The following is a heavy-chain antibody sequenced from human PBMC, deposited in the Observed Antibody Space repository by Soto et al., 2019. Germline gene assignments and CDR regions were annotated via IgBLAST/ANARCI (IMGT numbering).Heavy chain of an antibody. J-gene: IGHJ6*03. V-gene: IGHV3-23*01. CDR2: ISASDGST. CDR1: GFTFSSYA. D-gene: IGHD5-12*01. Sequence: PGGSLRLSCAASGFTFSSYAMSWVRQAPGKGLEWVSTISASDGSTYYPDSVKGRFTISRDNSKNTLYLQMNSLRAEDTAVYYCAKDPYSGYENFYYMDVWGKGTTVTVSS. CDR3: AKDPYSGYENFYYMDV.